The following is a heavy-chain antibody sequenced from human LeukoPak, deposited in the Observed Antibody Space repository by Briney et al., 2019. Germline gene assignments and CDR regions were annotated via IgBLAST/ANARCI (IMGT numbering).Heavy chain of an antibody. J-gene: IGHJ1*01. CDR3: AKAEVTTSLHLQH. CDR2: ISGSGGST. D-gene: IGHD4-11*01. CDR1: GFTFSSYT. V-gene: IGHV3-23*01. Sequence: GGSLRLSCAASGFTFSSYTMSWVRQAPGKGLEWVSAISGSGGSTSYADSVKGRFTISRDNSKNTLYLQMNSLRAEDTAVYYCAKAEVTTSLHLQHWGQGTLVTVSS.